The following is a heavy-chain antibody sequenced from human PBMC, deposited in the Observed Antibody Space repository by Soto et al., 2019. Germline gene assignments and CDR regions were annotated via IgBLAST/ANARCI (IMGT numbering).Heavy chain of an antibody. Sequence: PGGSLRLSCAASGFNFGSFAMSWVRQAPGKGLEFVSTISGSGGTTDYADSVKGRLTVSRDKSKNTLYLQMNSLRAEDTAVYYCAKRAGFSGSQFDYWGQGTLVTVSS. V-gene: IGHV3-23*01. D-gene: IGHD1-26*01. CDR3: AKRAGFSGSQFDY. J-gene: IGHJ4*02. CDR1: GFNFGSFA. CDR2: ISGSGGTT.